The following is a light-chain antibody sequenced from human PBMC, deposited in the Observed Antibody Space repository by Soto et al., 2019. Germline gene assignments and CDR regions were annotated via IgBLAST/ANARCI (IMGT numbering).Light chain of an antibody. CDR3: PQYDNWPCT. V-gene: IGKV3-15*01. CDR2: GSS. J-gene: IGKJ1*01. CDR1: QSVSSN. Sequence: IVMTQSPATLSVSPGERATLSCRASQSVSSNLAWYQQKPGRAPRLLIHGSSTRATGFPARFSGSGSGTEFTLTISSLQSEDFAVYYCPQYDNWPCTFGQGTKVEIX.